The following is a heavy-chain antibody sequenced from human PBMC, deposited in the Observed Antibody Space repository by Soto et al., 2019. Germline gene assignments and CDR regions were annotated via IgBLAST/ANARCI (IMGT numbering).Heavy chain of an antibody. D-gene: IGHD4-4*01. CDR2: IYYSGST. CDR1: GGSISSSSYY. CDR3: ASLLMTTVRSSPRHDY. Sequence: QLQLQESGPGLVKPSETLSLTCTVSGGSISSSSYYWGWIRQPPGKGLEWIGSIYYSGSTYYNPSLKSRVTISVDTSKNQFSLKLSSVTAADTAVYYCASLLMTTVRSSPRHDYWGQGTLVTVSS. V-gene: IGHV4-39*01. J-gene: IGHJ4*02.